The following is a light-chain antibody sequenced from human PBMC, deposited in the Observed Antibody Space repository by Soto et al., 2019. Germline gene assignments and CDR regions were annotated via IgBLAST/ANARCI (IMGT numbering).Light chain of an antibody. V-gene: IGKV1-5*03. CDR3: QQYNSTSYT. Sequence: DIQMTQSPSILSASVGDRVTITCRASQSISYWLAWYQQKPGKAPKVLIYKASRLQSEVPSRFSGSGSGTAFTLTLSSLQPDDFATYYCQQYNSTSYTFGQGTKLEIK. J-gene: IGKJ2*01. CDR2: KAS. CDR1: QSISYW.